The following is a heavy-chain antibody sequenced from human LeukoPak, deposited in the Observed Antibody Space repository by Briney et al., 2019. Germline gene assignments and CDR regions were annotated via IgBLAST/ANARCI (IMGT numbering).Heavy chain of an antibody. Sequence: PGRSLRLSCAASGFTFSSYGMHWVRQAPGKGLEWVAVIWYDGSNKYYADSVKGRFTISRDNAKNSLYLQMNSLRAEDTAVYYCAREGYGDYDRSYWGQGTLVTVSS. CDR1: GFTFSSYG. J-gene: IGHJ4*02. CDR2: IWYDGSNK. CDR3: AREGYGDYDRSY. D-gene: IGHD4-17*01. V-gene: IGHV3-33*01.